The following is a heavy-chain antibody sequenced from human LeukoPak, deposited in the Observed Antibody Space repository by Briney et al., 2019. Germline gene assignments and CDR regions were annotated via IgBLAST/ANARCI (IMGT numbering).Heavy chain of an antibody. D-gene: IGHD3-22*01. V-gene: IGHV3-13*04. CDR2: IDTAGDT. Sequence: GGSLRLSCAASGFTFSSHDMHWVRQSTGEGLEWVSSIDTAGDTYYSGSVKGRFTISRENARNSLYLQMNSLRVGDTAVYYCVRATSGYDYWGQGTLVTVSS. CDR3: VRATSGYDY. J-gene: IGHJ4*02. CDR1: GFTFSSHD.